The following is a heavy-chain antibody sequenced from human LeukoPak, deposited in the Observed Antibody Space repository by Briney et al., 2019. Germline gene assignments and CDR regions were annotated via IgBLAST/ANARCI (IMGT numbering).Heavy chain of an antibody. CDR1: GYSLRNGYH. D-gene: IGHD4-11*01. CDR3: ARSEINDYSRF. CDR2: VSLSGSL. Sequence: SETLSLTCTVSGYSLRNGYHWAWFRQPPGKRLEWLGSVSLSGSLYDNLSFKSRVSMSVDASKNQFSLKMRAVTAADSAVYFCARSEINDYSRFWGQGILVTVSS. J-gene: IGHJ4*02. V-gene: IGHV4-38-2*02.